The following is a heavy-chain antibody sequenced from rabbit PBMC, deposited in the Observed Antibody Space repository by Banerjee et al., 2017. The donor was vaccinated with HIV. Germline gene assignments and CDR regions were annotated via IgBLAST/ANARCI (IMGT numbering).Heavy chain of an antibody. J-gene: IGHJ6*01. V-gene: IGHV1S45*01. Sequence: QEQLEESGGDLVKPEGSLTLTCTASGFSFSSSYWICWVRQAPGKGLEWIACIYAGSTGTTYYANWAKGRFTISRTSSTTVTLQMTSLTAADTATYFCARNIVYYVYRDADVVPTRLELWGPGTLVTVS. CDR3: ARNIVYYVYRDADVVPTRLEL. CDR1: GFSFSSSYW. CDR2: IYAGSTGTT. D-gene: IGHD6-1*01.